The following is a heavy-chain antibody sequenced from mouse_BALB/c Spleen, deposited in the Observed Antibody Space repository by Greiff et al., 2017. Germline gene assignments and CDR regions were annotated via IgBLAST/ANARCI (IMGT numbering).Heavy chain of an antibody. CDR3: ARRAITTGYFDV. CDR2: IDPYNGGT. CDR1: GYSFTGYN. J-gene: IGHJ1*01. V-gene: IGHV1S135*01. D-gene: IGHD1-1*01. Sequence: VQLKQSGPELGKPGASVKISCKASGYSFTGYNMYWVKQSHRKSLEWIGYIDPYNGGTSYNQKSKGKATLTVDKSSRTAYMHLNSLTSVDSAIYYCARRAITTGYFDVWGAGTTVTVSS.